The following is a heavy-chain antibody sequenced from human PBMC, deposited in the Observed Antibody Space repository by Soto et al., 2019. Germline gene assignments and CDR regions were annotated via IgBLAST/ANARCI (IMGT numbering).Heavy chain of an antibody. CDR3: AGEPRSVNPPYHSFGLDV. D-gene: IGHD1-26*01. CDR1: GYGFTNYW. CDR2: VYPGDSDT. J-gene: IGHJ6*02. Sequence: GESLKISCKGSGYGFTNYWIAWVRQMPGKGLEWLGIVYPGDSDTRYIPSFQGQVTISADRSTNTAYLQLSSLKASDTSVDYCAGEPRSVNPPYHSFGLDVGGQGTTVTVSS. V-gene: IGHV5-51*01.